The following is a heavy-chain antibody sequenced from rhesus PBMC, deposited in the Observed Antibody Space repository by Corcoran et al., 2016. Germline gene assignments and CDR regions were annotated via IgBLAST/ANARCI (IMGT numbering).Heavy chain of an antibody. V-gene: IGHV2S1*01. D-gene: IGHD4-23*01. J-gene: IGHJ4*01. CDR2: IYWVEDK. CDR1: GIPLSTSGMG. CDR3: ARVQGRTVTTYFDY. Sequence: QVTLKESGPAVVKPTQTLTRTCTFSGIPLSTSGMGVGCIRQPPGKALEWLASIYWVEDKYYRTSLKSGLTISKDTSKNQVVLTMTNMDPVDTATYYCARVQGRTVTTYFDYWGQGVLVTVSS.